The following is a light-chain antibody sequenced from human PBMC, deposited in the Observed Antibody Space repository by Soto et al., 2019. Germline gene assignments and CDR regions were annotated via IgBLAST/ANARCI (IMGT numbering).Light chain of an antibody. CDR3: QQLYGYPLT. CDR2: AAS. Sequence: DIQLTQSPSFLSASVGDRVTVTCRASQDISSFLAWYHQTPGKAPNLLIYAASTLQSGVPSRFSGSGSGTEFTRAIRSLQPEDFATYYCQQLYGYPLTVGGGTKVEIK. CDR1: QDISSF. J-gene: IGKJ4*01. V-gene: IGKV1-9*01.